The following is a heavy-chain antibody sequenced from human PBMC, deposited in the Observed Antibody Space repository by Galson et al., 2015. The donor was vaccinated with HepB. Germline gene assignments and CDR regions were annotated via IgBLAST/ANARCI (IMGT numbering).Heavy chain of an antibody. CDR1: GDSVSSNSAA. Sequence: CAISGDSVSSNSAAWNWIRQSPSRGLEWLGRTYYRSKWYNDYAVSVSSRIIITPDISGNQFSLHLNSVTPEDTAVYYCAREVAGTYDFDCWGQGTLVTVSS. CDR2: TYYRSKWYN. J-gene: IGHJ4*02. CDR3: AREVAGTYDFDC. D-gene: IGHD6-19*01. V-gene: IGHV6-1*01.